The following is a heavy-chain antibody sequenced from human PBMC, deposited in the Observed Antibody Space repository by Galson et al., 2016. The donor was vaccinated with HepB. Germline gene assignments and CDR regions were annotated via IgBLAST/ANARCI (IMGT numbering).Heavy chain of an antibody. CDR2: INHSGTS. D-gene: IGHD2-15*01. CDR1: GGSFSGYY. Sequence: SETLSLTCTVYGGSFSGYYWTWIRKPPGKGLEWIGEINHSGTSNSNPSLKSRVSISVDTSKNHFSLKLTSVTAADTAFYYCARRLVAAHIDYWGQGTLVTVSS. CDR3: ARRLVAAHIDY. V-gene: IGHV4-34*01. J-gene: IGHJ4*02.